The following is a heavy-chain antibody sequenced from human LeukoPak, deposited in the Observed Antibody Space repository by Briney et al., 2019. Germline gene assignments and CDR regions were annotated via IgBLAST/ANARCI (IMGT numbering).Heavy chain of an antibody. CDR3: ARDYSNYEPFDY. V-gene: IGHV3-21*01. Sequence: GSLRLPCATSGFPFSSHSMNWVRQAPGKGLEWVSSISSSSSYIYYADSVRGRFTISRDNAKNSLYLQMNSLRAEDTAVYYCARDYSNYEPFDYWGQGTLVTVSS. D-gene: IGHD4-11*01. J-gene: IGHJ4*02. CDR2: ISSSSSYI. CDR1: GFPFSSHS.